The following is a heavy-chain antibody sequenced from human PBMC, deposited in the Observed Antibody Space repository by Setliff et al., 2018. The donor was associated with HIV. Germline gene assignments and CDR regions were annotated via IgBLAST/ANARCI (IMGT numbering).Heavy chain of an antibody. CDR1: GFTFTFSTYT. CDR2: INGDSTFI. J-gene: IGHJ3*02. Sequence: PGGSLRLSCAASGFTFTFSTYTMNWVRQAPGKGLEWVSSINGDSTFIYYADSVKGRFTISRDNAKNSLYLQMNSLRAEDTAVYYCAREGLIWFGELSLDDAFDIWGQGTMVTVSS. V-gene: IGHV3-21*01. D-gene: IGHD3-10*01. CDR3: AREGLIWFGELSLDDAFDI.